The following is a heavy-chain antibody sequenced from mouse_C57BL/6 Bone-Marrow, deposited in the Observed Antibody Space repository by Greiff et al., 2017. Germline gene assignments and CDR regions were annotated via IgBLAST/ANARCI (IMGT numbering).Heavy chain of an antibody. D-gene: IGHD2-4*01. J-gene: IGHJ3*01. CDR3: ARGGLRRRAWFAY. CDR1: GYTFTSYW. V-gene: IGHV1-59*01. CDR2: IDPSDSYT. Sequence: QVQLQQPGAELVRPGTSVKLSCKASGYTFTSYWMHWVKQRPGQGLEWIGVIDPSDSYTNYNQKFKGKATLTVVTSSSTAYLQLSSRTSDDSAVDYCARGGLRRRAWFAYWGQGTLVTVSA.